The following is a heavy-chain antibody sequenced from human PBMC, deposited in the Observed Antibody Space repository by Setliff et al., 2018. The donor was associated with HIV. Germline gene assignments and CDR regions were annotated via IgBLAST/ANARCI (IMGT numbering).Heavy chain of an antibody. CDR1: GFTFSSYA. J-gene: IGHJ3*02. Sequence: SCAASGFTFSSYAMSWVRQAPGKGLEWVSGISGIGGRTYYADSVKGRFTISRDKSKNTLYLQMNSLRVEDTAIYYCAKGRGSSSWDAFDIWGQGTMVTVSS. CDR2: ISGIGGRT. V-gene: IGHV3-23*01. D-gene: IGHD6-13*01. CDR3: AKGRGSSSWDAFDI.